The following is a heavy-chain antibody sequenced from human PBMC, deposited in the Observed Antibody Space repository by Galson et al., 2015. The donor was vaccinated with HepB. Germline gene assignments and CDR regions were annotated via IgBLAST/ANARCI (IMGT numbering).Heavy chain of an antibody. V-gene: IGHV3-11*06. Sequence: SLRLSCAASGFTFSDYYMSWIRQAPGKGLEWVSYISSSSSYTNYADSVKGRFTISRDNAKNSLYLQMNSLRAEDTAVYYCARPYGDLSFYYYGMDVWGQGTTVTVSS. CDR3: ARPYGDLSFYYYGMDV. CDR2: ISSSSSYT. J-gene: IGHJ6*02. CDR1: GFTFSDYY. D-gene: IGHD4-17*01.